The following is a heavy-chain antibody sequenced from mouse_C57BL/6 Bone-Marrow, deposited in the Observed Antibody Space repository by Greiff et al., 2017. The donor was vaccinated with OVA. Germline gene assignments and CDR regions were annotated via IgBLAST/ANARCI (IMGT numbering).Heavy chain of an antibody. D-gene: IGHD2-1*01. V-gene: IGHV1-82*01. CDR1: GYAFSSSW. CDR2: IYPGDGDT. J-gene: IGHJ1*03. CDR3: ARTGNYWYFDV. Sequence: VQVVESGPELVKPGASVKISCKASGYAFSSSWMNWVKQRPGKGLEWIGRIYPGDGDTNYNGKFKGKATLTADKSSSTAYMQLSSLTSEDSAVYFCARTGNYWYFDVWGTGTTVTVSS.